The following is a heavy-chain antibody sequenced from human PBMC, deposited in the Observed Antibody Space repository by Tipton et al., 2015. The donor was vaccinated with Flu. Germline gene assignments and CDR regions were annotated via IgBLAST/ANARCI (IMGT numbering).Heavy chain of an antibody. CDR3: AGADPDHYYYAMDV. Sequence: SLRLSCAASGSAFSAYELNWVRQAPGKGLEWISYIYTSASTIFYADSVKGRFTVSRDNAKNSFYLQMNSLRVEDTGVYYCAGADPDHYYYAMDVWGQGTTVTVSP. CDR1: GSAFSAYE. V-gene: IGHV3-48*03. CDR2: IYTSASTI. J-gene: IGHJ6*01.